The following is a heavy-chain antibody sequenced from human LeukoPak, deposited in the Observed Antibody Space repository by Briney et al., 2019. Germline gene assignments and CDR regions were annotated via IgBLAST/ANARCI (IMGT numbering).Heavy chain of an antibody. J-gene: IGHJ5*02. Sequence: WGSLRLSCAASGFTFSAYNMIWVRQAPGKGLEWLSYISGSSSAIYYADSVQGRFTISRDNAKNSLSLQMSSLRVEDTAVYYCVRDRTLGVRDGFILAWGQGTLVTVSS. V-gene: IGHV3-48*01. D-gene: IGHD5-24*01. CDR3: VRDRTLGVRDGFILA. CDR1: GFTFSAYN. CDR2: ISGSSSAI.